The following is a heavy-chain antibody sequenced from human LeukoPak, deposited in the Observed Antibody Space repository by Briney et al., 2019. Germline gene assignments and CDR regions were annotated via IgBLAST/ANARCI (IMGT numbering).Heavy chain of an antibody. CDR1: GFPFSNYA. J-gene: IGHJ4*02. Sequence: GGSLRLSCAASGFPFSNYAMNWVRQAPGKGLEWVSGIRSSGDITYYADSVKGRFTISRDNSKNTVYLQMNSLRAEDTAVYYCTKDDSWIPFNDWGPGTLVTVSS. D-gene: IGHD5-18*01. CDR2: IRSSGDIT. CDR3: TKDDSWIPFND. V-gene: IGHV3-23*01.